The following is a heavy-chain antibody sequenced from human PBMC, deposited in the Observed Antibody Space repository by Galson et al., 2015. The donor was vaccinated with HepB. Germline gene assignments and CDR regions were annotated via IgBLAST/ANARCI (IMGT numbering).Heavy chain of an antibody. D-gene: IGHD2-15*01. CDR1: GFTFSSYA. Sequence: SLRLSCAASGFTFSSYAINWVRQAPGKGLEWVSSISGSGGRTHYADSVKGRFTISRDNSKNTLYLQMNSLRAEDTAVYYCAKGWAAVLYDMDVWGQGTTVLVSS. CDR3: AKGWAAVLYDMDV. J-gene: IGHJ6*02. V-gene: IGHV3-23*01. CDR2: ISGSGGRT.